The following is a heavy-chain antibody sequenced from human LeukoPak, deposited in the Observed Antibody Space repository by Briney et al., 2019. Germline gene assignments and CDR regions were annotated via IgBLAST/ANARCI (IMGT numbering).Heavy chain of an antibody. D-gene: IGHD5-24*01. CDR2: INHSGST. V-gene: IGHV4-34*01. CDR3: ARDREDY. J-gene: IGHJ4*02. Sequence: SETLSLTCAVYGGSFSGYYWSWIRQPPGKGLEWIGKINHSGSTNYNPSLKSRVTISVDTSKNQFSLKLGSVTAADTAVYYCARDREDYWGQGTLVTVSS. CDR1: GGSFSGYY.